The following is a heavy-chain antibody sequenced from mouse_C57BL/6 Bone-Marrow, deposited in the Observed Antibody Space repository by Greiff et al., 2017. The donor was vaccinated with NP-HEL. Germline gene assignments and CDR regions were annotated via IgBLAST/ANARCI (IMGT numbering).Heavy chain of an antibody. CDR2: LFPGSGST. D-gene: IGHD1-1*01. CDR3: ARLYGSSYGYFDV. CDR1: GYTFTGYW. J-gene: IGHJ1*03. V-gene: IGHV1-9*01. Sequence: QVQLKESGAELMKPGASVKLSCKATGYTFTGYWLACVKQRPGHCLACLCELFPGSGSTNYNEKFKGKATFTADTSSNTAYMQLSSLTTEDSAIYYCARLYGSSYGYFDVWGTGTTVTVSS.